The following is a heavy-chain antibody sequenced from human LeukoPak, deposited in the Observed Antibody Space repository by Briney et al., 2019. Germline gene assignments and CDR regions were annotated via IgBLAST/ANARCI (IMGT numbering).Heavy chain of an antibody. CDR2: ISSSSSYI. CDR3: ARDGWEYGDCFDY. V-gene: IGHV3-21*01. Sequence: SGGSLRLSCAASGFTFSSYSMNWVRQAPGKGLEWVSSISSSSSYIYYADSVKGRFTISRDNAKNSLYLQMNSLRAEDTAVYYCARDGWEYGDCFDYWGQGTLVTVSS. D-gene: IGHD4-17*01. CDR1: GFTFSSYS. J-gene: IGHJ4*02.